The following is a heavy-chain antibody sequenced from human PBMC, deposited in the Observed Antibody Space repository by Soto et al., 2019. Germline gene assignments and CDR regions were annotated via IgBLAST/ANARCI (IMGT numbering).Heavy chain of an antibody. Sequence: EVQLLESGGGLVQPGGSLRLSCAASGFTFSSYAMSWVRQAPGKGLEWVSAISGSGGSTYYADSVKGRFTISRDNSKNTLYLQMNSLRAEDTAVYYCAKPLGDVWFVELLLSYYFDYWGQGTLVTVSS. CDR3: AKPLGDVWFVELLLSYYFDY. CDR1: GFTFSSYA. J-gene: IGHJ4*02. CDR2: ISGSGGST. D-gene: IGHD3-10*01. V-gene: IGHV3-23*01.